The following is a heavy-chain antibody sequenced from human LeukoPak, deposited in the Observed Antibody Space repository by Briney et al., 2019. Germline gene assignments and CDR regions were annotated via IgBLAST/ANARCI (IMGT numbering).Heavy chain of an antibody. J-gene: IGHJ4*02. Sequence: GGSLRLSCAASGFTFSSYWMSWVRQAPGKGLEWVANIKQDGSEKYYVDSVKGRFTISRDNAKNSLYLQMNSLRAEDTAVYYCARGLFLERLPNDYWGQGTLVTVSS. CDR1: GFTFSSYW. V-gene: IGHV3-7*01. D-gene: IGHD3-3*01. CDR3: ARGLFLERLPNDY. CDR2: IKQDGSEK.